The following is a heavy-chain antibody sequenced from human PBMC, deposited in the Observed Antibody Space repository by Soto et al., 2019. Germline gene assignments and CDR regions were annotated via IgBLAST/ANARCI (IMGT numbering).Heavy chain of an antibody. CDR1: GGSIGAYY. V-gene: IGHV4-4*07. Sequence: PSGNPSIRCTVSGGSIGAYYWSWTRQPCGKGLEWIGRIYTSGSTNYHPSLKSRVTMSVDTSKNQFSLKLSSLTAADTAVYYCARDLSTGWPTPDYCAHGGQGPRVTVS. J-gene: IGHJ4*02. CDR2: IYTSGST. CDR3: ARDLSTGWPTPDYCAH. D-gene: IGHD6-19*01.